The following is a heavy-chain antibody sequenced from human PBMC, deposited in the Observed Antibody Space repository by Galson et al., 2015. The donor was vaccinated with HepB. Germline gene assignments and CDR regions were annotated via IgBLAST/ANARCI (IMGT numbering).Heavy chain of an antibody. CDR2: ISSSSSTI. J-gene: IGHJ6*02. CDR1: GFTFSSYS. Sequence: SLRLSCAASGFTFSSYSMNWVRQAPGKGLEWVSYISSSSSTIYYADSVKGRFTISRDNAKNSLYLQMNSLRAEDTAVYYCARDLEVVYAPAYYGMDVWGQGTTVTVSS. V-gene: IGHV3-48*01. D-gene: IGHD2-8*02. CDR3: ARDLEVVYAPAYYGMDV.